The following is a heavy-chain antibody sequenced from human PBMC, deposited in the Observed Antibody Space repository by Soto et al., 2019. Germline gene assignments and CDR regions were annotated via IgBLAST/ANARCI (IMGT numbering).Heavy chain of an antibody. CDR2: IDWDEDK. D-gene: IGHD3-22*01. J-gene: IGHJ4*02. V-gene: IGHV2-70*01. CDR3: AREIHTYYYDSSGYYYFDY. CDR1: GVSLSTSGMC. Sequence: AAGPTPVNPPQTPTLTCTLSGVSLSTSGMCVSWIRPPPGKGLEWLSPIDWDEDKYYSTTLKTRLTISKKTPKNQVVLTMTNMDPVDTATYYCAREIHTYYYDSSGYYYFDYWGEGTLVTVSS.